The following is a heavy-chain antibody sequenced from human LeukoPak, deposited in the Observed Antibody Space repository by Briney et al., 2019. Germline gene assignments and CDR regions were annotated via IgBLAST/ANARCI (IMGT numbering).Heavy chain of an antibody. CDR2: ISSSGSTI. D-gene: IGHD3-22*01. CDR3: AKLGDSSGYNNWFDP. V-gene: IGHV3-48*03. Sequence: QTGGSLRLSCAASGFTFSSYEMNWVRQAPGKGLEWVSYISSSGSTIYYADSVKGRFTISRDNAKNSLYLQMNSLRAEDTAVYYCAKLGDSSGYNNWFDPWGQGTLVTASS. J-gene: IGHJ5*02. CDR1: GFTFSSYE.